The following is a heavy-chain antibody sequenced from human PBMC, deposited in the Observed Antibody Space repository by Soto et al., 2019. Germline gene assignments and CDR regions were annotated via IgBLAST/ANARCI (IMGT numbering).Heavy chain of an antibody. V-gene: IGHV4-4*07. CDR3: VRDGSKTLRDWFDP. J-gene: IGHJ5*02. CDR1: GGSISKFY. D-gene: IGHD4-17*01. Sequence: SETLSLTCSVSGGSISKFYWSWIRKTAERGLEWMGRVYATGTTDYNPSLRSRVAMSVDISKKTFSLRLTSVTAADTGVYYCVRDGSKTLRDWFDPWGQGKLVTVSS. CDR2: VYATGTT.